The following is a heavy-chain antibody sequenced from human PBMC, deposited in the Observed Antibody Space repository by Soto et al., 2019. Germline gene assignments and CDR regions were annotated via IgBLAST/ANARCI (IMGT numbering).Heavy chain of an antibody. CDR2: ISGSGGST. CDR1: GFTFSSYA. Sequence: EGSLRLSCAASGFTFSSYAMSWVRQAPGKGLEWVSTISGSGGSTYYADSVKGRFTISRDNSKNTLYLQMNSLRAEDTAVYYCAKSHLPGIAVAGTLMDVWGQGTTVTVSS. D-gene: IGHD6-19*01. CDR3: AKSHLPGIAVAGTLMDV. J-gene: IGHJ6*02. V-gene: IGHV3-23*01.